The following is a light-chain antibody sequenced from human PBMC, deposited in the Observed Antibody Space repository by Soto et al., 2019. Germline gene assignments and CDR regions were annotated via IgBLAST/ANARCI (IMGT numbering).Light chain of an antibody. V-gene: IGKV1-5*03. CDR1: QTISSW. Sequence: DIQMPQSPSTLSGSVGDRVTITCRSSQTISSWLAWYQQKPGKAPKLLIYKASTLKSGVPSRFSGSGSGTEFTLTISSLQPDDFATYYCQQSYSTPRTFGQGTKVDNK. CDR2: KAS. CDR3: QQSYSTPRT. J-gene: IGKJ1*01.